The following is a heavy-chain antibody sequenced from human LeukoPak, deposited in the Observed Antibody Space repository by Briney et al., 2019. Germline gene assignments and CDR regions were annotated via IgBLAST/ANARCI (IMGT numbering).Heavy chain of an antibody. V-gene: IGHV3-30*03. J-gene: IGHJ2*01. CDR3: ARSPAMITSWYFDL. CDR2: VANDGRDK. Sequence: SGGSLRLSCAASGXTFRNYALHWVRQAPGKGLEWVAVVANDGRDKQYADSVKGRFTISRDNSKNTLYLQMNSLRVEDTAVYYCARSPAMITSWYFDLWGRGTLVTVSS. D-gene: IGHD3-22*01. CDR1: GXTFRNYA.